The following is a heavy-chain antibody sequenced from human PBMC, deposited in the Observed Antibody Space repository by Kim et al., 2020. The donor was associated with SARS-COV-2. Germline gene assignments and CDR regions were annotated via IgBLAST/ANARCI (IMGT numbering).Heavy chain of an antibody. Sequence: ANYAEKFQGRVTITADESTSTAYMELSSLRSEDTAVYYCARLMLVVGKDYWGQGTLVTVSS. V-gene: IGHV1-69*01. CDR3: ARLMLVVGKDY. CDR2: A. J-gene: IGHJ4*02. D-gene: IGHD2-15*01.